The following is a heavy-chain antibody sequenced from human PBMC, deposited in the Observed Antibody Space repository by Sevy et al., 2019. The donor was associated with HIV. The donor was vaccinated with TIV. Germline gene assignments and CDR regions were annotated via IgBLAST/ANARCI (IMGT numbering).Heavy chain of an antibody. CDR1: GFDFSIYS. V-gene: IGHV3-23*01. CDR2: LSFGCGKI. CDR3: AREGCTKPHDY. J-gene: IGHJ4*02. D-gene: IGHD2-8*01. Sequence: GGSLRLSCAASGFDFSIYSMSWVRQAPGKGLGWVSTLSFGCGKINYADSVKGRFTISRDNSKSSGYLQMNNMRVEDTAVYYCAREGCTKPHDYWGQGTLVTVSS.